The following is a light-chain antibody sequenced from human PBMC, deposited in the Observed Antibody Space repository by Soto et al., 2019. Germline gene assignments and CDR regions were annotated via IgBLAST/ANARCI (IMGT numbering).Light chain of an antibody. J-gene: IGKJ1*01. CDR3: QQLNSYLWT. CDR2: AAS. V-gene: IGKV1-9*01. Sequence: DIQLPQSPSFLSASVGDSVTITCRASQGISNYLTWYQQKPGKAPKLLIFAASTLQSGVPSRFSGSGSGTEFTLTISSLQPEEFATYYCQQLNSYLWTVGQGTKVDIK. CDR1: QGISNY.